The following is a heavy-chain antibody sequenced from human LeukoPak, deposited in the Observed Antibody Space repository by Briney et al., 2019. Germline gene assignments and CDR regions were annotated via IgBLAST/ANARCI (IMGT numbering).Heavy chain of an antibody. Sequence: ASVKVSCTPSGYTFTNYYIHWVRQAPGQGPEWVGWINPASAGAAFAPKFQGRVSMTWDSSITTAYLDLTSLRSDDTAIYYCARQLGNYYRAFDYWGQGTLVTVSS. CDR2: INPASAGA. CDR1: GYTFTNYY. D-gene: IGHD1-26*01. V-gene: IGHV1-2*02. J-gene: IGHJ4*02. CDR3: ARQLGNYYRAFDY.